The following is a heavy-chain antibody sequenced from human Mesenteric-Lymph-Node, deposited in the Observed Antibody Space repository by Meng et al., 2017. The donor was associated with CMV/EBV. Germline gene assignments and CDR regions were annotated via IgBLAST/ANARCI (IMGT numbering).Heavy chain of an antibody. D-gene: IGHD3-3*01. V-gene: IGHV1-69*02. Sequence: SVKVSCKASGGTFSSYTISWVRQAPGQGLERMGRIIPILGIANYAQKFQGRVTITADKSTSTAYMELSRLRSDDTAVYYCARQRITIFGVVEEYGMDVWGQGTTVTVSS. J-gene: IGHJ6*02. CDR2: IIPILGIA. CDR1: GGTFSSYT. CDR3: ARQRITIFGVVEEYGMDV.